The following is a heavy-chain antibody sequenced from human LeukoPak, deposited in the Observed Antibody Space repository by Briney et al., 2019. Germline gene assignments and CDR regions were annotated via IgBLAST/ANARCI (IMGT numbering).Heavy chain of an antibody. CDR3: ARGAKYDILTGFRRSRLLGDY. J-gene: IGHJ4*02. CDR1: GFTYSDHS. D-gene: IGHD3-9*01. Sequence: GGSLRLSCAASGFTYSDHSMSWIRQSPGKGLEWVAYITSGGSPMYYVDSVKGRFTISRDNSKNTLFLQMDSLRPGDTAVYYCARGAKYDILTGFRRSRLLGDYWGQGTLVTVSS. CDR2: ITSGGSPM. V-gene: IGHV3-11*04.